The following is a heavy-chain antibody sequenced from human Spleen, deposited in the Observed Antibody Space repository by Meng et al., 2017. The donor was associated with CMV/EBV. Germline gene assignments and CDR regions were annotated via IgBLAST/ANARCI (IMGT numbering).Heavy chain of an antibody. D-gene: IGHD1-1*01. J-gene: IGHJ4*02. CDR1: GGSISSYY. CDR2: IYYSGST. Sequence: SETLSLTCTVSGGSISSYYWSWIRQPPGKGLEWIGYIYYSGSTNYNPSLKSRVTISVDTSKNQFSLKLSSVTAADTAVYYCARTTEGPYFDYWGQGTLVTVSS. CDR3: ARTTEGPYFDY. V-gene: IGHV4-59*01.